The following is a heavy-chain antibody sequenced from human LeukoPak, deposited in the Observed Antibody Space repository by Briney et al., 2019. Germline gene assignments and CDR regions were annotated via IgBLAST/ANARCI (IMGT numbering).Heavy chain of an antibody. Sequence: GGSLRLSCAASGFTFNIYAMSWVRQAPGKGLAWVSGLNEDGGYTYYADSVKGRFTISRDNSENTLYLQMSSLRAEDTAIYYCAHISSSWPDYWGQGTLVTVST. J-gene: IGHJ4*02. D-gene: IGHD6-13*01. CDR2: LNEDGGYT. V-gene: IGHV3-23*01. CDR3: AHISSSWPDY. CDR1: GFTFNIYA.